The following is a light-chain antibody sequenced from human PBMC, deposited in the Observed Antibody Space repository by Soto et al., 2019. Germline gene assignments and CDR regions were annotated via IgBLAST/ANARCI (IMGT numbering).Light chain of an antibody. Sequence: QSVLTQPPSASGTPGQRVTISCSGRSSNFGDNYVYWYQQLPGTAPKLLIYTDNQRPSGVPDRFSGSKSGTSASLAISGLRSQDEADYYLSPFAGRSNVLGNGNKVTVL. CDR1: SSNFGDNY. CDR3: SPFAGRSNV. J-gene: IGLJ1*01. CDR2: TDN. V-gene: IGLV1-47*02.